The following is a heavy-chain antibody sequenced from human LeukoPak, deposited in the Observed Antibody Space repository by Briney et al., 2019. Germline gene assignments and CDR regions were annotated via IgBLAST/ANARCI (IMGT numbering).Heavy chain of an antibody. CDR1: GFTFSISD. D-gene: IGHD3-16*01. J-gene: IGHJ3*02. V-gene: IGHV3-30*02. CDR3: ARVLESSYDPHAFDI. Sequence: GGSLRLACAASGFTFSISDMHWVRQAPGKGLEWVSFIQYDGSHKNYIDSVKGRFTISRDNSRNTLYLQMFSLRAEDTAVYYCARVLESSYDPHAFDIWGQGTMVTVSS. CDR2: IQYDGSHK.